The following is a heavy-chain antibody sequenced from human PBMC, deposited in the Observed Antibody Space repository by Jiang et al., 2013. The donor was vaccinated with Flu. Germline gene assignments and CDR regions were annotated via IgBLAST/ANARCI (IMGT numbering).Heavy chain of an antibody. CDR3: AREDILTGSSGSYYYYGMDV. CDR2: TYYRSKWYN. J-gene: IGHJ6*02. D-gene: IGHD3-9*01. CDR1: GDSVSTNSAA. Sequence: QTLSLTCAISGDSVSTNSAAWNWIRQSPSRGLEWLGRTYYRSKWYNDYAVSVKSRITINPDTSKNQFSLQLNSVTPEDTAVYYCAREDILTGSSGSYYYYGMDVWGQGPRSPSP. V-gene: IGHV6-1*01.